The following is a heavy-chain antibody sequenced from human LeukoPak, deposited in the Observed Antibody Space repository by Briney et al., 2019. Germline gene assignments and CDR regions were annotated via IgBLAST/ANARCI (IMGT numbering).Heavy chain of an antibody. Sequence: ASVKVSCKASGYTFTSYGISWVRQAPGQGLEWMGWISAYNGNTNYAQKLQGRVTMTTDTSTSTAYMELRSLRSDDTAVYYCARVDRYCTNGVCYSIDQYYYYYMDVWGKGTTVTVSS. CDR2: ISAYNGNT. V-gene: IGHV1-18*01. CDR3: ARVDRYCTNGVCYSIDQYYYYYMDV. D-gene: IGHD2-8*01. CDR1: GYTFTSYG. J-gene: IGHJ6*03.